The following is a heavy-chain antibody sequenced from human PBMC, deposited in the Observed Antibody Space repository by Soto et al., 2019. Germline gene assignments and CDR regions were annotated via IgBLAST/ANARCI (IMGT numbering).Heavy chain of an antibody. V-gene: IGHV3-23*01. CDR2: ISGNATST. CDR1: GFTFSSFA. CDR3: AKKAGIISRYGLDV. Sequence: VQLSESGGGLVQPGGSLTLSCAASGFTFSSFAMNWVRQAPGKGLEWVAVISGNATSTYYADSVKGRFTISRDNSKNTMFLQMNSLRAEDTAVYYCAKKAGIISRYGLDVWGQGTTVTVSS. J-gene: IGHJ6*02.